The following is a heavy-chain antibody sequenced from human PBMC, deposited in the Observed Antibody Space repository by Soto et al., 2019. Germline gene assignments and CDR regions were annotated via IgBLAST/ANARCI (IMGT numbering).Heavy chain of an antibody. CDR2: INHSGST. Sequence: QVQLQQWGAGLLKPSETLSLTCAVYGGSFSGYYWSWIRQPPGKGLEWIEEINHSGSTNYNPSLKGRVTRSVDTSKNQFSLKLSSVTAADTAVYYCARGGVVVPAAMDYWGQGTLVTVSS. CDR3: ARGGVVVPAAMDY. V-gene: IGHV4-34*01. D-gene: IGHD2-2*01. J-gene: IGHJ4*02. CDR1: GGSFSGYY.